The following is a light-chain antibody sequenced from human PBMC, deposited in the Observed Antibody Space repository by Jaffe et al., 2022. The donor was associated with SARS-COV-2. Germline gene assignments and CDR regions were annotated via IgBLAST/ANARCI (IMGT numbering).Light chain of an antibody. Sequence: QSVLTQPPSASGTPGQRVTISCSGSSSNIGGNTVNWYQQLPGTAPKLLIYSNNQRPSGVPDRFSVSKSGTSASLAISGLQSEDEADYYCAAWDDSLNGLYVFGTGTKVTVL. CDR2: SNN. J-gene: IGLJ1*01. CDR3: AAWDDSLNGLYV. CDR1: SSNIGGNT. V-gene: IGLV1-44*01.